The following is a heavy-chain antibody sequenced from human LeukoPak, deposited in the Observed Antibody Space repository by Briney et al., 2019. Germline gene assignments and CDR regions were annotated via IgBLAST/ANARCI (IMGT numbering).Heavy chain of an antibody. J-gene: IGHJ5*02. Sequence: PSETLSLTCAVYGGSFSGYYWSWIRQPPGKGLEWMGEINHSGSTNYNPSLKSRVTISVDTSKNQFSLKLSSVTAADTAVYYCARKGARQLVPRWFDPWGQGTLVTVSS. V-gene: IGHV4-34*01. CDR3: ARKGARQLVPRWFDP. CDR1: GGSFSGYY. CDR2: INHSGST. D-gene: IGHD6-13*01.